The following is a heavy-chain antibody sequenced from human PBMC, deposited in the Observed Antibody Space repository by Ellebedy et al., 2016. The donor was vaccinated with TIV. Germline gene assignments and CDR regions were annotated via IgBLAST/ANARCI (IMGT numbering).Heavy chain of an antibody. CDR3: ARVVWQQPVSYAFDI. CDR1: GGSISPYY. Sequence: MPSETLSLTCTVSGGSISPYYWSWIRQPQGKGLEWIGYISFSGSTNYNPSLKSRVTISVDTSKNQFSLRLRSVTAADTAVYYCARVVWQQPVSYAFDIWGQGTMVTVSS. D-gene: IGHD6-13*01. V-gene: IGHV4-59*01. J-gene: IGHJ3*02. CDR2: ISFSGST.